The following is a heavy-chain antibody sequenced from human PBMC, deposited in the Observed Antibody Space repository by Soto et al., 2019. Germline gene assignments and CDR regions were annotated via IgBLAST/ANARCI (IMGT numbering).Heavy chain of an antibody. CDR2: TYYRSKWYN. V-gene: IGHV6-1*01. Sequence: SQTLSLTCAISGDSVSSNSAAWNWIRQSPSRGLEWLGRTYYRSKWYNDYAVSVKSRITINPDTSKNQFSLQLNSVTPEDTAVYYCARSAYCTNGVCYGDYYYYYMDVWGKGTTVTVS. D-gene: IGHD2-8*01. CDR3: ARSAYCTNGVCYGDYYYYYMDV. J-gene: IGHJ6*03. CDR1: GDSVSSNSAA.